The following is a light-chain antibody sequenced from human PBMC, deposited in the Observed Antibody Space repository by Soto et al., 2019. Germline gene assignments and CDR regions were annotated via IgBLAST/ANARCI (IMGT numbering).Light chain of an antibody. J-gene: IGKJ1*01. Sequence: DIVMTQSPDSLAVSLGERATINCKSSQSVLYSSNNKNYLAWYQQKPGQPPKLLIYWASIRESGVPDRFSGSGSGTDFTLTISNLQAEDVAVYYCQQYYSPGTFGQGTKVEIK. CDR1: QSVLYSSNNKNY. V-gene: IGKV4-1*01. CDR2: WAS. CDR3: QQYYSPGT.